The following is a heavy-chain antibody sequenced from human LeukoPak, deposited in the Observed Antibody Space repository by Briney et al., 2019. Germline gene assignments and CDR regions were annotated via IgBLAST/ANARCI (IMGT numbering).Heavy chain of an antibody. CDR3: ARDSSSWLVFDY. Sequence: GGSLRLSCAASGFTFSSYSMNWVRQAPGKGLEWVSSISSSSSYIYYADSVKGRSTISRDNAKNSLYLQMNSLRAEDTAVYYCARDSSSWLVFDYWGQGTLVTVSS. D-gene: IGHD6-13*01. V-gene: IGHV3-21*01. CDR2: ISSSSSYI. CDR1: GFTFSSYS. J-gene: IGHJ4*02.